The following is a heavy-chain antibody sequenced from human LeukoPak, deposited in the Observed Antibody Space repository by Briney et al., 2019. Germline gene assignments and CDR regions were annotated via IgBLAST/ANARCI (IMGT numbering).Heavy chain of an antibody. CDR1: GFTFSSYI. V-gene: IGHV3-21*01. D-gene: IGHD5-24*01. CDR3: ARDFGGYNNDY. CDR2: ITSSSIYI. Sequence: GGPLRLSCAASGFTFSSYIMNWFRQAPGKGLNWVSSITSSSIYIYYADSVKGRFTMSRENAKNSLYLQMNSLRAEDTAVYYCARDFGGYNNDYWGQGTLVTVSS. J-gene: IGHJ4*02.